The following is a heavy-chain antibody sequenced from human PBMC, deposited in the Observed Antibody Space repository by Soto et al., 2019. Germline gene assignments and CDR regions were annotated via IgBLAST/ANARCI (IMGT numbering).Heavy chain of an antibody. CDR1: GFTFSSYA. CDR3: AKATETTETTSYYYYGMDV. J-gene: IGHJ6*02. D-gene: IGHD4-17*01. Sequence: EVQLLESGGGLVQPGGSLRLSCAASGFTFSSYAMSWVRQAPGKGLEWVSAISGSGRTTYYADSVKGRFTISRDNSKNTLYLQMNSLRAEDTAVYYCAKATETTETTSYYYYGMDVWGQGTTVTVSS. V-gene: IGHV3-23*01. CDR2: ISGSGRTT.